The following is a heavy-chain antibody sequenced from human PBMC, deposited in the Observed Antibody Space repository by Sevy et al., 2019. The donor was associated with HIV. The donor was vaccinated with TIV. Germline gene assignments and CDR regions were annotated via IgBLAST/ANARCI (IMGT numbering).Heavy chain of an antibody. Sequence: GGSLRLSCAASGFTFSTYAMSWVRQAPGKGLEWVSAITASGPSTYYADSVKGRFTISRDNSKNTLYLQMNSLRAEDTAGYYCAKSINYELRTGKFDYWGQGTLVTVSS. CDR1: GFTFSTYA. D-gene: IGHD4-4*01. CDR3: AKSINYELRTGKFDY. V-gene: IGHV3-23*01. J-gene: IGHJ4*02. CDR2: ITASGPST.